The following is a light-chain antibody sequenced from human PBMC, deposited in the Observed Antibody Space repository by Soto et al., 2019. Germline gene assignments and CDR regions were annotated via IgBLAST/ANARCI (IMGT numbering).Light chain of an antibody. V-gene: IGKV3-11*01. CDR3: QQRNIWPPVT. Sequence: PGERATLSCRASPSVTNYLAWYQQKPGQPPRLLIYGAFNRAAGIPARFSGSRSGTDFTLTISSLEPEDSAVYYCQQRNIWPPVTFGQGTRLEIK. J-gene: IGKJ5*01. CDR2: GAF. CDR1: PSVTNY.